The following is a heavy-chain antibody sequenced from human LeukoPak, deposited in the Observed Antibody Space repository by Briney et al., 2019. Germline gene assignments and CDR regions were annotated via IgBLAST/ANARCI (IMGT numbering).Heavy chain of an antibody. CDR2: IVGSGART. J-gene: IGHJ4*02. CDR1: GFTFSDHA. D-gene: IGHD1-1*01. Sequence: PGGSLRLSCAASGFTFSDHAMSRVRQAQGKGLEWVSVIVGSGARTFYAGSLKGRFTISRDNSKNTVYLQMNSLRAEDTAVYYCARHFTVGNFDYWGQGTLVTVSS. V-gene: IGHV3-23*01. CDR3: ARHFTVGNFDY.